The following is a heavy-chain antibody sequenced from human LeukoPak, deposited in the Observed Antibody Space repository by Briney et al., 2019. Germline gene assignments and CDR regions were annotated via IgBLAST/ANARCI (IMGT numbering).Heavy chain of an antibody. Sequence: PGGSLRLSCAASGFTFSSYWMSWVRQAPGKGLEWVANINQDGSVKYYVDSVKGRFTSSRDNAKNSLYLQMNSLRAEDTAVYYCASLGAAVGATHFDYWGQGTLVTVSS. V-gene: IGHV3-7*01. CDR1: GFTFSSYW. CDR2: INQDGSVK. J-gene: IGHJ4*02. CDR3: ASLGAAVGATHFDY. D-gene: IGHD1-26*01.